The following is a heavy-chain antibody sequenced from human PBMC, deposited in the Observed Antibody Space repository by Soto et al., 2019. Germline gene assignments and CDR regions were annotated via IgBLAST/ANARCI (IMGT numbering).Heavy chain of an antibody. CDR2: IYHSGST. J-gene: IGHJ5*02. Sequence: PSETLSLTCAVSGGSISSGSSSWSWIRQPPGKGLEWIGYIYHSGSTYYNPSLKSRVTISVDRSKNQFSLKLSSVTAADTAVYYCARVPGPWGQGTLVTVSS. CDR3: ARVPGP. D-gene: IGHD3-10*01. CDR1: GGSISSGSSS. V-gene: IGHV4-30-2*01.